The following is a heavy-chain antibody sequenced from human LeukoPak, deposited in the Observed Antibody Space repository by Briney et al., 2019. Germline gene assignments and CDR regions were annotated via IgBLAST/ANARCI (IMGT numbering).Heavy chain of an antibody. Sequence: GGSLRLSCAASAFCISTYWMGWLRLAPGKGLDWVSYIRQDGSDQYYVNSVKGRFTISRDNARNSVYLEMRSLRVEDTGLYYCARMGASNWNRELNWFDPWGQGTLVTVSS. CDR2: IRQDGSDQ. CDR3: ARMGASNWNRELNWFDP. J-gene: IGHJ5*02. D-gene: IGHD1-1*01. V-gene: IGHV3-7*03. CDR1: AFCISTYW.